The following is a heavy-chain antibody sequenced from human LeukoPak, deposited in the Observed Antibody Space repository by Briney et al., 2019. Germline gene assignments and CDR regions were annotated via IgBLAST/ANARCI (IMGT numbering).Heavy chain of an antibody. J-gene: IGHJ3*02. Sequence: ASVKVSCKVSGYTLTELSMHWVRQAPGKGLEWMGGFDPEDGETIYAQKFQGRVTMTGDTSTDTAYMELSSLRSEDTAVYYCATRKFCGGDCSGDDAFDIWGQGTMVTVSS. D-gene: IGHD2-21*02. V-gene: IGHV1-24*01. CDR2: FDPEDGET. CDR1: GYTLTELS. CDR3: ATRKFCGGDCSGDDAFDI.